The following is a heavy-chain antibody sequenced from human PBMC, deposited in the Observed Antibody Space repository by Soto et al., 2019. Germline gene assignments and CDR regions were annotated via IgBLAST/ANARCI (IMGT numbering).Heavy chain of an antibody. J-gene: IGHJ5*02. CDR3: ARVVGTPGHLFDP. V-gene: IGHV1-18*01. D-gene: IGHD1-26*01. CDR1: GYTFTSYG. Sequence: QVQLVQSGGEVKKPGASVKVSCKASGYTFTSYGISWVRQAPGQGLEWMGRISAYNGNTNYAQKLQGIAPMTTNTSTTTAYMELRVLRADDTALYYGARVVGTPGHLFDPWGQGTLVTVSS. CDR2: ISAYNGNT.